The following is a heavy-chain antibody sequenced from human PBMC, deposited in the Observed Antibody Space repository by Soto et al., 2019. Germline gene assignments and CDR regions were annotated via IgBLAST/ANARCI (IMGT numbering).Heavy chain of an antibody. V-gene: IGHV1-2*04. CDR1: GYTFTGYY. J-gene: IGHJ5*02. CDR2: INPNSGGT. D-gene: IGHD3-22*01. Sequence: QVQLVQSGAEVKKPGASVKVPCKASGYTFTGYYIHWVRQAPGQGLEWMGWINPNSGGTNYAQKFQGWVTMTRDTSISTAYMELSRLRSDDTAVYYCARDGVPLWDYYDSSSNWFDPWGQGTLVTVSS. CDR3: ARDGVPLWDYYDSSSNWFDP.